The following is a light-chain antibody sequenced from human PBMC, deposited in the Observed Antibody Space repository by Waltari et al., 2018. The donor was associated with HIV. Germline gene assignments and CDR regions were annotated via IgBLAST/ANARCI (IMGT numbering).Light chain of an antibody. J-gene: IGLJ2*01. CDR3: CAYAGSTTYVI. V-gene: IGLV2-23*02. CDR1: SSDVGGFNL. CDR2: DVS. Sequence: QSALTQPASVSGSPGQPITITCTGTSSDVGGFNLVSLYQQHPGKAPKLMIYDVSKRPSGVSNRFSGSKSGNTASLTISGLQAEDEADYYCCAYAGSTTYVIFGVGTKLTVL.